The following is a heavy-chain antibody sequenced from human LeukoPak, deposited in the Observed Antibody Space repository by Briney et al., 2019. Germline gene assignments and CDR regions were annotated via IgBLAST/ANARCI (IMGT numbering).Heavy chain of an antibody. CDR2: INPSGGST. Sequence: GASVKVSCKASGYTFTSYYMHWVRQAPGQGLEWMGIINPSGGSTSYAQKFQGRVTMTRDTSTSTVYMELSSLRSEDTAVYYCARDGYVVPGYGPMDYWGQGTLVTVSS. CDR1: GYTFTSYY. J-gene: IGHJ4*02. D-gene: IGHD2-2*01. V-gene: IGHV1-46*01. CDR3: ARDGYVVPGYGPMDY.